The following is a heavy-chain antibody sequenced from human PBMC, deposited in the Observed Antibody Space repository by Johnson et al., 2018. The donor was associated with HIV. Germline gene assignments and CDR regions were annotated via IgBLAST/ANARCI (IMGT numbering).Heavy chain of an antibody. Sequence: QLVESGGGVVQPGGSLRLSCAASGFPFSSYGIQWVRPAPGKGLAWVSGISWNSGSIGYADSVKGRFTISRDNAKNSLYLQMNSLRAEETALYYCAKVRRGSSWDLRAFDIWGQGTMVTVSS. V-gene: IGHV3-9*01. D-gene: IGHD6-13*01. CDR3: AKVRRGSSWDLRAFDI. J-gene: IGHJ3*02. CDR1: GFPFSSYG. CDR2: ISWNSGSI.